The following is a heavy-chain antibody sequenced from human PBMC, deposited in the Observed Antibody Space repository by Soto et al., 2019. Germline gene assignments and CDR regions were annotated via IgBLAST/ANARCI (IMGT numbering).Heavy chain of an antibody. CDR3: ARELIVGPAEYFQD. CDR1: GFTFKYDW. D-gene: IGHD1-26*01. CDR2: INDDGSEE. V-gene: IGHV3-7*01. J-gene: IGHJ1*01. Sequence: GGSLRLSCVASGFTFKYDWMSWVRQSPGKGLEWVANINDDGSEEYYLDSVRGRFTISRDNAKNSLFLHMNGLTTEDTAVYFCARELIVGPAEYFQDWGQGTRVTVSS.